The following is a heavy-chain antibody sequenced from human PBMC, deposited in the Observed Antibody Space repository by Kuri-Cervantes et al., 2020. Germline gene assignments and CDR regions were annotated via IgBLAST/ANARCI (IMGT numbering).Heavy chain of an antibody. J-gene: IGHJ3*02. Sequence: GESLKISCAASGFTFSSYSMNWVRQAPGKGLEWVSYISSSSSTIYYADSVKGRFTISRDTSKNTLYLQMNSLRAEDTALYFCAKDLNYYDSSGYYGSAFDIWGHGTMVTVSS. CDR1: GFTFSSYS. CDR3: AKDLNYYDSSGYYGSAFDI. V-gene: IGHV3-48*01. D-gene: IGHD3-22*01. CDR2: ISSSSSTI.